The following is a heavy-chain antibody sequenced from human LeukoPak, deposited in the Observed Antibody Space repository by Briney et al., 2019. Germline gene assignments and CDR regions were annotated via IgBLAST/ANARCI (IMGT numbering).Heavy chain of an antibody. CDR1: GGTFCSYA. J-gene: IGHJ4*02. V-gene: IGHV1-69*06. CDR2: IITIFGTA. Sequence: ASVKVSSKASGGTFCSYAISWVRQAPGHGLEWMGGIITIFGTAISAQKFQGSVPITAHKSTSTAYMDLSSLRSEDTAVYYCAVREPVVPAAMWGGVDYWGQGTLVTVSS. CDR3: AVREPVVPAAMWGGVDY. D-gene: IGHD2-2*01.